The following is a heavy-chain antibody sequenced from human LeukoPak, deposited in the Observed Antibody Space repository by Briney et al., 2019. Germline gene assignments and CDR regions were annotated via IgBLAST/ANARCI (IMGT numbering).Heavy chain of an antibody. Sequence: GGSLRLSCAASGFSFSDYDIHWVRLAPGKGLEWVTFIRYDGSNTYAESVKGRFTISRDNAKNSLYLQMNSLRAEDTAVYYCARGSSEGDAFDIWGQGTMVTVSS. CDR1: GFSFSDYD. CDR3: ARGSSEGDAFDI. D-gene: IGHD3-16*01. CDR2: IRYDGSNT. J-gene: IGHJ3*02. V-gene: IGHV3-30*02.